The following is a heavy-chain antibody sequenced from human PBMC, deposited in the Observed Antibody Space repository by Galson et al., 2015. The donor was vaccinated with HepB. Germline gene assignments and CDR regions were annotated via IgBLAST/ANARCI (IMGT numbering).Heavy chain of an antibody. CDR3: ARAAGGYGGHFDY. J-gene: IGHJ4*02. D-gene: IGHD4-23*01. Sequence: SLRLSCAASGFTFSSYWMSWVRQAPGKGLEWVSVIYSGGGTYYADSVKGRFTISRDNSKNTVYLQMNSLRVEDTAVYYCARAAGGYGGHFDYWGQGTLVSVSS. V-gene: IGHV3-53*01. CDR2: IYSGGGT. CDR1: GFTFSSYW.